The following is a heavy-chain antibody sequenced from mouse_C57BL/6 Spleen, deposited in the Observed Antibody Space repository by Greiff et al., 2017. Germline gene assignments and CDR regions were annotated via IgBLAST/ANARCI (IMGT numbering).Heavy chain of an antibody. V-gene: IGHV1-80*01. CDR3: ARRGGNTLFAY. Sequence: QVQLKQSGAELVKPGASVKISCKASGYAFSSYWMNWVKQRPGKGLEWIGQIYTGGGDTNYNGKFKGKATLTADKSSSTAYMQLSSLTSEDSAVYFCARRGGNTLFAYWGQGTLVTVSA. CDR1: GYAFSSYW. D-gene: IGHD2-1*01. J-gene: IGHJ3*01. CDR2: IYTGGGDT.